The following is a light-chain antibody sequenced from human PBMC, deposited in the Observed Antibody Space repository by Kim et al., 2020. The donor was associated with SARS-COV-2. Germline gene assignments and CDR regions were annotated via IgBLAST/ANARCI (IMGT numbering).Light chain of an antibody. J-gene: IGLJ2*01. V-gene: IGLV1-44*01. CDR1: SSNIGTNT. Sequence: QRLTISCSGRSSNIGTNTVKGYQQFPGTAPKLLIYSNSERPSGVPDRFSGSKSGTSASLAISGLQSEDEAVYYCAAWDDSLNGRGVFGGGTQLTVL. CDR2: SNS. CDR3: AAWDDSLNGRGV.